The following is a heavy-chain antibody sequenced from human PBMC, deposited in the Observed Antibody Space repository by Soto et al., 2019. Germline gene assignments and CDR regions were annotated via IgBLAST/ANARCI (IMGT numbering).Heavy chain of an antibody. V-gene: IGHV1-3*01. CDR1: GYTFTSYA. CDR3: ARRADYYGSGSYMAYYYYMDV. CDR2: INAGNGNT. J-gene: IGHJ6*03. Sequence: ASVKVSCKASGYTFTSYAMHWVRQAPGQRLEWMGWINAGNGNTKYSQKFQGRVTMTTDTSTSTAYMELRSLRSDDTAVYYCARRADYYGSGSYMAYYYYMDVWGKGTTVTVSS. D-gene: IGHD3-10*01.